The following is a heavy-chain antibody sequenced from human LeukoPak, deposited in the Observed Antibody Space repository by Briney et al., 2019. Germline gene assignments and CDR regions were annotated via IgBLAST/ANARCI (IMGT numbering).Heavy chain of an antibody. CDR3: ARERNSDYSPLSP. D-gene: IGHD3-22*01. CDR1: GGTFSSYA. Sequence: VASVKVSCKASGGTFSSYAISWVRQAPGQGLEWMAWINPNSGGTKYAQKFQGWVTLTTDTSVNTAYMELSRLTSDDTAVYFCARERNSDYSPLSPWGQGTLVTVSS. CDR2: INPNSGGT. J-gene: IGHJ5*02. V-gene: IGHV1-2*04.